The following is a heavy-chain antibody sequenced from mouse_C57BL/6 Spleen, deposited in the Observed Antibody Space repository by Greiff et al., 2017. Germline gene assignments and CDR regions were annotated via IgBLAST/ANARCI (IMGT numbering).Heavy chain of an antibody. CDR1: GYTFTSYW. D-gene: IGHD4-1*01. Sequence: VQLQQSGAELVKPGASVKLSCKASGYTFTSYWMQWVKQRPGQGLEWIGEIDPSDSYTNYNQKFKGKATLTVDTSSSTAYMQLSSLTSEDSAVYYCAREVTGTDWGQGTTLTVSS. CDR3: AREVTGTD. V-gene: IGHV1-50*01. J-gene: IGHJ2*01. CDR2: IDPSDSYT.